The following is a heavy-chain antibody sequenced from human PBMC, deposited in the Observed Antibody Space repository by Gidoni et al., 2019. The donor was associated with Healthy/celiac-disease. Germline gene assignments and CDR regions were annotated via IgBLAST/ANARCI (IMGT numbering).Heavy chain of an antibody. CDR2: ISYDGSNK. CDR1: GFTFSSYG. Sequence: QVQLVESGGGVVQPGRSLRLSCAASGFTFSSYGMHWVRQAPGKGLEWVAVISYDGSNKYYADSVKGRFTISRDNSKNTLYLQMNSLRAEDTAVYYCAKDPDYDGAFDIWGQGTMVTVSS. V-gene: IGHV3-30*18. D-gene: IGHD3-22*01. J-gene: IGHJ3*02. CDR3: AKDPDYDGAFDI.